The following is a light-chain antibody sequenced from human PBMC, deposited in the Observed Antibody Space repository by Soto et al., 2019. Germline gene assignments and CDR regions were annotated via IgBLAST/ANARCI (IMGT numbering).Light chain of an antibody. V-gene: IGKV1-39*01. J-gene: IGKJ5*01. Sequence: DIQLTQSPPSLSATLGDRFTITCRASQTIDSYLNWFQQKPGMAPKLLIYAASKLQSGVPSRFRGSGSGTDFTLTIDTLQPDDFASYYCQQTRSGITFGQGTRLEIK. CDR3: QQTRSGIT. CDR1: QTIDSY. CDR2: AAS.